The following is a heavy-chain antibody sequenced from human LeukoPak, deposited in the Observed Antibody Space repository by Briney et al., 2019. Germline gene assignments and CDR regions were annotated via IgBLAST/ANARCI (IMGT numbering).Heavy chain of an antibody. CDR1: GFDFRNSF. Sequence: PGGSLRLSCTASGFDFRNSFMRWVRQAPGKGLEWISYISSRSTTIYYADSVKGRFTISRDNGKNTVYLQMNNLRVDDTAVFYCGKGSLAVAATPLDFWGQGPLVTVSS. V-gene: IGHV3-11*01. J-gene: IGHJ4*02. CDR3: GKGSLAVAATPLDF. CDR2: ISSRSTTI. D-gene: IGHD6-19*01.